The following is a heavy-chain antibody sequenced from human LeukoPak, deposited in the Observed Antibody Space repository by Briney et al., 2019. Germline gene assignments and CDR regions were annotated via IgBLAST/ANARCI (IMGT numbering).Heavy chain of an antibody. CDR1: GFKFYGDA. CDR3: VKDSIERNGVYDAFDI. V-gene: IGHV3-23*01. D-gene: IGHD2-8*01. Sequence: PGASLRLSCEASGFKFYGDAMNWVRHAPGKGLEWVSHIGGRGDDPEYADSVKGRFAVSRDNSRNTLYLQLNSLRAEDTAVYYCVKDSIERNGVYDAFDIWGQGAKVTVSS. J-gene: IGHJ3*02. CDR2: IGGRGDDP.